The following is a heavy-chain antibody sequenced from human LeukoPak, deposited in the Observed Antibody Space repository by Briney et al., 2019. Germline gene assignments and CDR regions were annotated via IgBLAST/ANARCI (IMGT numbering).Heavy chain of an antibody. CDR1: GFTFTSSA. J-gene: IGHJ3*02. Sequence: SVKVSCKASGFTFTSSAVQWERQARGQRLEWIGWIVVGSGNTNYAQKFQERVTITRDMSTSTAYMELSSLRSEDTAVYYCAALDGIVGATGAFDIWGQGTMVTVSS. CDR3: AALDGIVGATGAFDI. CDR2: IVVGSGNT. D-gene: IGHD1-26*01. V-gene: IGHV1-58*01.